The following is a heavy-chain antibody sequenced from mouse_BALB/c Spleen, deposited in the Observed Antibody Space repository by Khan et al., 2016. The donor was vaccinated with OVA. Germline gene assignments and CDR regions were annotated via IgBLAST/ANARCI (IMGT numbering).Heavy chain of an antibody. Sequence: EVELVESGGDLVKPGGSLKLSCAASGFTFSSYGMSWVRQTPDKRLEWVATISSGGSHTYYPDSVKGRFTISRDNAKNTLYLQMSSRKSEDTAMYYCARHETTMILFAYWGQGTLVTVSA. J-gene: IGHJ3*01. CDR3: ARHETTMILFAY. V-gene: IGHV5-6*01. CDR1: GFTFSSYG. D-gene: IGHD2-4*01. CDR2: ISSGGSHT.